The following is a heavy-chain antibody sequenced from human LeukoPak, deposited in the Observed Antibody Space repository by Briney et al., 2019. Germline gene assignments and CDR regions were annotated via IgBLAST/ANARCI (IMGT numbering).Heavy chain of an antibody. CDR3: ARAPQFSYYDSSGYYRRMYNWFDP. CDR2: NSGST. CDR1: GDSISSSSSY. Sequence: SETLSLTCTVSGDSISSSSSYWGWIRQPPGEGLEWIGSNSGSTYYNTSLKSRVTISVDTSKNQFSLKLSSVTAADTAVYYCARAPQFSYYDSSGYYRRMYNWFDPWGQGTLVTVSS. J-gene: IGHJ5*02. V-gene: IGHV4-39*01. D-gene: IGHD3-22*01.